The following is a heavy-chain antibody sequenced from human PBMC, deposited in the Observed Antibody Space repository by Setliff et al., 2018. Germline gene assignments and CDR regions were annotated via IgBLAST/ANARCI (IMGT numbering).Heavy chain of an antibody. J-gene: IGHJ6*03. D-gene: IGHD3-16*02. Sequence: ASVKVSCKASGYSFSTYAMSWIRQAPGQGLEWMGWINTNTGNPSYAQGFTGRFVFSLDTSVSTAYLQISSLKPEDTAMYYCARASRFATIVWKGDYYMDVWCKGTTVTVSS. CDR1: GYSFSTYA. V-gene: IGHV7-4-1*02. CDR2: INTNTGNP. CDR3: ARASRFATIVWKGDYYMDV.